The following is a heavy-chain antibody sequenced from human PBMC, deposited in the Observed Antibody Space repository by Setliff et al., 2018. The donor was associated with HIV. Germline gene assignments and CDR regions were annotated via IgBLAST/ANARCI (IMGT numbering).Heavy chain of an antibody. V-gene: IGHV1-69*05. CDR1: GGTFSSYA. CDR2: IIPIFGTA. Sequence: GASVKVSCKASGGTFSSYAISWVRQAPGQGLEWMGGIIPIFGTANYAQKFEGRVTITTDESTSTAYVELSSLRSEDTAVYYCATATSGYYAFDIWGQGTMVTVSS. CDR3: ATATSGYYAFDI. J-gene: IGHJ3*02. D-gene: IGHD3-3*01.